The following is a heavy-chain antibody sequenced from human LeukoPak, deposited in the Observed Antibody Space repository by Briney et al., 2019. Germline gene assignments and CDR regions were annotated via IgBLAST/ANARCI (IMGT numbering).Heavy chain of an antibody. Sequence: PSETLSLTCAVYGGSFSGYYWSWIRQPPGKGLEWIGEINHSGSTNYNPSLKSRVTISVDTSKNQFSLKLSSVTAADTAVYYCARGPIITVAGDDSGFEPWGQGTLVTVSS. CDR1: GGSFSGYY. V-gene: IGHV4-34*01. CDR2: INHSGST. D-gene: IGHD6-19*01. CDR3: ARGPIITVAGDDSGFEP. J-gene: IGHJ5*02.